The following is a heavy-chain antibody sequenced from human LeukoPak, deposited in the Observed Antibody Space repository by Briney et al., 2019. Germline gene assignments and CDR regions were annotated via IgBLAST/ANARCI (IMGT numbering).Heavy chain of an antibody. CDR2: INHSGST. Sequence: NPSETPSLTCAVYGGSFSGYYWSWIRQPPGKGLECIGEINHSGSTNYNPSLKSRVTISVDTSKNQFSLKLSSVTAADTAVYYCARVRLWLRGPDYWGQGTLVTVSS. D-gene: IGHD5-18*01. CDR3: ARVRLWLRGPDY. V-gene: IGHV4-34*01. CDR1: GGSFSGYY. J-gene: IGHJ4*02.